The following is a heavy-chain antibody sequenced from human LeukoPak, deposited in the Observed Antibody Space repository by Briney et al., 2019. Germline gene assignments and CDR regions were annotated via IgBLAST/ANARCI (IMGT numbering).Heavy chain of an antibody. Sequence: ASVKVSCKASGYTFTGYYMHWVRQAPGQGLEWMGWINPNSGGTNYAQKFQGWVTMTRDTSISTAYMELSRLRSDDTAVYYCAREGWFGDLCMDVWGQGTTVTVSS. J-gene: IGHJ6*02. V-gene: IGHV1-2*04. D-gene: IGHD3-10*01. CDR2: INPNSGGT. CDR1: GYTFTGYY. CDR3: AREGWFGDLCMDV.